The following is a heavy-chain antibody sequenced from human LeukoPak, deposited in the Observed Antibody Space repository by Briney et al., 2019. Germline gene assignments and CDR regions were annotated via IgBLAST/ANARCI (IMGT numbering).Heavy chain of an antibody. D-gene: IGHD6-19*01. CDR1: GFTFSSYA. CDR2: IKQDGSDR. Sequence: GGSLRLSCAASGFTFSSYAMSWVRQAPGTGLERVANIKQDGSDRNYVTSVRGRFTISRDNAESSLYLQMNSLRAEDTAVYYCVRNLAVAGTCFDSWGQGTLVTVSS. CDR3: VRNLAVAGTCFDS. J-gene: IGHJ4*02. V-gene: IGHV3-7*03.